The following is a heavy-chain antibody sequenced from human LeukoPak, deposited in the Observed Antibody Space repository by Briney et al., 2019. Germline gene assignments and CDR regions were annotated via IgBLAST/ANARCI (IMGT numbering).Heavy chain of an antibody. V-gene: IGHV3-53*01. J-gene: IGHJ6*02. Sequence: GGSLRLSCAASGFTVSSNYMSWVRQAPGKGLEWVSVIYSGGSTYYADSVKGRFTISRDNSKNTLYLQMNSLRAEDTAVYYCARDQGFDHGGDCWDVWGQGTTVTVSS. CDR2: IYSGGST. CDR1: GFTVSSNY. CDR3: ARDQGFDHGGDCWDV. D-gene: IGHD2-21*02.